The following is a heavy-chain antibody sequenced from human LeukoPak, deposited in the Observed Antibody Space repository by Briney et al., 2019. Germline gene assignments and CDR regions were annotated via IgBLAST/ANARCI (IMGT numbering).Heavy chain of an antibody. Sequence: ASVKVSCKASGYAFINYGITWVRQAPGQGLEWMGWSSPYNGKTNYAQKLQGRVTMTTDTSTNTAYMELRSLRSDDTAVYYCARGGIDIVAVPVSNWFDPWGQGTLVTVSS. CDR1: GYAFINYG. V-gene: IGHV1-18*01. D-gene: IGHD2-2*01. CDR2: SSPYNGKT. CDR3: ARGGIDIVAVPVSNWFDP. J-gene: IGHJ5*02.